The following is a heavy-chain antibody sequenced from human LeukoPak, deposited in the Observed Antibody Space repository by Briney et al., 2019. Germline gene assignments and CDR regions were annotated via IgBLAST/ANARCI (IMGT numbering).Heavy chain of an antibody. CDR2: INHSGST. J-gene: IGHJ3*02. Sequence: PSETLSLTCAVYGGSFSGYYWSWIRQSPGKGLEWIGEINHSGSTNYNPSLKSRVTISVDTPKNQFSLKLSSVTAADTAVYYCARGMGYGRFDAFDIWGQGTMVTVSS. CDR1: GGSFSGYY. D-gene: IGHD4-17*01. V-gene: IGHV4-34*01. CDR3: ARGMGYGRFDAFDI.